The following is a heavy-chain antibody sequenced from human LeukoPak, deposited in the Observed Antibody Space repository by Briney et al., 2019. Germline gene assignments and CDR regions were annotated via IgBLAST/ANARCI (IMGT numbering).Heavy chain of an antibody. CDR2: IYYSGGT. J-gene: IGHJ4*02. V-gene: IGHV4-30-4*08. CDR3: ARDRNGGNFDY. CDR1: GGSISSGDYY. Sequence: SQTLSLTCTVSGGSISSGDYYWSWIRQPPGKGLEWIGYIYYSGGTYYNPSLKSRVTISVDTTKNQFSLKLSSVTAADTAVYYCARDRNGGNFDYWGQGTLVTVSS. D-gene: IGHD3-16*01.